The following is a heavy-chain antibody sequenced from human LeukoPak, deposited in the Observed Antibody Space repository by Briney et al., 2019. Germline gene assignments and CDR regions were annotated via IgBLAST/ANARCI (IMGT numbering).Heavy chain of an antibody. Sequence: GSLRLSSAASGFTFSDYWMSWVRQAPGKGLEWVANIKHDGSERYYVDSVKGRFTISRDNAKNSLSLQMNSLRAEDTAVYYCERHYFDYWGQGTLVTVSS. CDR1: GFTFSDYW. CDR2: IKHDGSER. CDR3: ERHYFDY. V-gene: IGHV3-7*01. J-gene: IGHJ4*02.